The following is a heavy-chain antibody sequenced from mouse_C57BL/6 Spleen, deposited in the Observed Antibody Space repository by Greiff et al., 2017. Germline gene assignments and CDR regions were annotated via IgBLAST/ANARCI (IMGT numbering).Heavy chain of an antibody. V-gene: IGHV1-42*01. CDR1: GYSFTGYY. J-gene: IGHJ3*01. CDR2: INPSTGGT. Sequence: EVQLQQSGPELVKPGASVKISCKASGYSFTGYYMNWVKQSPEKGLEWIGEINPSTGGTTYNQKFKAKATLTVDKSSSTAYMQLKSLTSEDSAVYYCARGDYYCSSPFAYWGQGTLVTVSA. CDR3: ARGDYYCSSPFAY. D-gene: IGHD1-1*01.